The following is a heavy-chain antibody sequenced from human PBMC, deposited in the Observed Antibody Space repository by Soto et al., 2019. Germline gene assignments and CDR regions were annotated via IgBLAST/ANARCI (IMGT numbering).Heavy chain of an antibody. CDR1: GFTFSSYG. J-gene: IGHJ6*01. D-gene: IGHD6-19*01. V-gene: IGHV3-30*18. CDR3: AKGDVHSSGWFLPFGYYYGMEV. CDR2: ISYDGSNK. Sequence: PVGSLRLSCAASGFTFSSYGMHWVRQAPGKGLEWVAVISYDGSNKYYADSVKGRFTISRDNSKNTLYLQMNSLRAEDTAVYYCAKGDVHSSGWFLPFGYYYGMEVWGQGTTVIVSS.